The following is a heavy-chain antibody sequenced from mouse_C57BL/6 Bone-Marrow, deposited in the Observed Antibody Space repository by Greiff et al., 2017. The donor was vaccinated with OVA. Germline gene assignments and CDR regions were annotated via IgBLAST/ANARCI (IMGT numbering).Heavy chain of an antibody. V-gene: IGHV1-18*01. CDR3: ARFHDYDGPWFAY. D-gene: IGHD2-4*01. CDR1: GYTFTDYN. J-gene: IGHJ3*01. CDR2: INPNNGGT. Sequence: VQLQQSGPELVKPGASVKIPCKASGYTFTDYNMDWVKQSHGKSLEWIGDINPNNGGTIYNQKFKGKATLTVDKSSSTAYMELRSLTSEDTAVYYGARFHDYDGPWFAYWGKGTLVTVSA.